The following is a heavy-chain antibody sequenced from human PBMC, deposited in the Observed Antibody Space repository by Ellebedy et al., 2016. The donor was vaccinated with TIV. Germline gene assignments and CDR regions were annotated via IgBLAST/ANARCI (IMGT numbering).Heavy chain of an antibody. CDR1: GFTFSSYW. CDR2: INSDGSST. Sequence: GGSLRLXXAASGFTFSSYWMHWVRQAPGKGLVWVSRINSDGSSTSYADSVKGRFTISRDNAKNTLYLQMNSLRAEDTAVYYCARGRGPRGDFDYWGQGTLVTVSS. V-gene: IGHV3-74*01. J-gene: IGHJ4*02. D-gene: IGHD3-16*01. CDR3: ARGRGPRGDFDY.